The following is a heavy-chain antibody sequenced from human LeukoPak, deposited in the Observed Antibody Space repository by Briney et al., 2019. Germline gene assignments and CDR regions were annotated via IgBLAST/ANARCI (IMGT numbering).Heavy chain of an antibody. V-gene: IGHV1-69*13. Sequence: SVKVSCKASGGTFSSYAISWVRQAPGQGLEWMGGIIPIFGTANYAQKFQGRVTITADESTSTAYMELSSLRSEDTAVYYCARAPRGTYYEAYDIWGLGTTVTVSS. D-gene: IGHD1-26*01. CDR2: IIPIFGTA. CDR3: ARAPRGTYYEAYDI. CDR1: GGTFSSYA. J-gene: IGHJ3*02.